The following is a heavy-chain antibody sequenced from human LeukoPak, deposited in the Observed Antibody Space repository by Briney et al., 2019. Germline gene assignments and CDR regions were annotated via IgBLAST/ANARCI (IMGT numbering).Heavy chain of an antibody. J-gene: IGHJ4*02. Sequence: PSETLSLTCPASGDSIINYYWNWIRQPPGKGLEWIGQIYYSGSTNYNPCLKSRVTISVDTSKNQFSLALNPLTAADTAIYYCARGRGGFYYFDYWGLGTMVTVSS. CDR2: IYYSGST. CDR3: ARGRGGFYYFDY. D-gene: IGHD2-15*01. V-gene: IGHV4-59*01. CDR1: GDSIINYY.